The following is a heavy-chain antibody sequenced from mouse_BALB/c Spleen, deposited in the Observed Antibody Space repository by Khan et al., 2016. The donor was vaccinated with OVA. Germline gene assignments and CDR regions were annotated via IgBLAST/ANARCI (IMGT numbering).Heavy chain of an antibody. D-gene: IGHD4-1*01. CDR3: ATAGWDGLAY. CDR2: IYPGSDST. Sequence: QVQLQQSGPELVKPGASVKMSCKASGYTFTDYVMNWVKQRNGQGLEWIGQIYPGSDSTYYNEKFKGKATLTTDRSSNTAYMQLSNLTSEESAVHSGATAGWDGLAYWGQGTLVTVSA. V-gene: IGHV1-77*01. CDR1: GYTFTDYV. J-gene: IGHJ3*01.